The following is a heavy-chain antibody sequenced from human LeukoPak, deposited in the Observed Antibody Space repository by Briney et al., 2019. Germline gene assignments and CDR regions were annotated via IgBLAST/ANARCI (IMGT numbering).Heavy chain of an antibody. D-gene: IGHD6-13*01. V-gene: IGHV1-2*02. CDR3: ARRFRIAAVGALDP. J-gene: IGHJ5*02. CDR2: INPNSGGT. Sequence: GSVKVSCKASGYTFTGYYMHWVRQAPGQGLEWMGWINPNSGGTNYAQKFQGRVTMTRDTSISTAYMELSRLRSDDTAVYYCARRFRIAAVGALDPWGQGTLVTVSS. CDR1: GYTFTGYY.